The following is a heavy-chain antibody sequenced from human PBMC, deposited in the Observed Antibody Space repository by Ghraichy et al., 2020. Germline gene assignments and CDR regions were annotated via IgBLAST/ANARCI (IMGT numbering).Heavy chain of an antibody. J-gene: IGHJ2*01. D-gene: IGHD6-13*01. CDR3: ASVLPGTISWYLFGWYFDL. CDR2: INPSGST. CDR1: GGSFSGYY. V-gene: IGHV4-34*01. Sequence: SQTLSLTCAVYGGSFSGYYWSWIRQPPGQGLGWVGEINPSGSTNYNPSLKSRVTISVDTSKNQFALKLSSVTAADTAVYYSASVLPGTISWYLFGWYFDLWGRGTLVTVSS.